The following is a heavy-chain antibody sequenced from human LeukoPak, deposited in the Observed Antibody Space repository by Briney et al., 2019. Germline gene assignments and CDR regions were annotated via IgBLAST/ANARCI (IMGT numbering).Heavy chain of an antibody. CDR1: GGSISRSDW. J-gene: IGHJ3*01. V-gene: IGHV4-4*02. CDR2: IFHSGST. CDR3: ARDASLQTGAFDV. D-gene: IGHD5-24*01. Sequence: SETLSLTRAVSGGSISRSDWWSRVRQSPGKGLEWIGEIFHSGSTKYNPSLKSRVTISVDKSKNQFSLNLTSVSAADTAMYYCARDASLQTGAFDVWGQGTMVTVSS.